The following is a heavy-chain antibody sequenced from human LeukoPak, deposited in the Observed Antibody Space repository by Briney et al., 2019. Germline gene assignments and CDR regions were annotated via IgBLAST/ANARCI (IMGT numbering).Heavy chain of an antibody. V-gene: IGHV3-11*04. CDR2: ISSSGSTI. J-gene: IGHJ6*03. Sequence: GGSLRLSCAASEFSVGSNYMSWIRQAPGKGLEWVSYISSSGSTIYYADSVKGRFTISRDNAKNSLYLQMNSLRAEDTAVYYCARETSHYYYYYYMDVWGKGTTVTVSS. CDR3: ARETSHYYYYYYMDV. CDR1: EFSVGSNY.